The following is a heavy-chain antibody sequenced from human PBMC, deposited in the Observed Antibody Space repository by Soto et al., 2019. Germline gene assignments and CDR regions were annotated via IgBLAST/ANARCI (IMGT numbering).Heavy chain of an antibody. CDR3: LRGDKGGFAL. CDR1: GFTFNYYW. V-gene: IGHV3-74*01. D-gene: IGHD2-21*02. Sequence: EVLLVESEGGLVQRGGSLRLSCAASGFTFNYYWMHWVRQAPGQGLVWVSHIHSDGSTTTYADSVKGRFTISRDNAKNTSYLPMNSLRAAETAVYYWLRGDKGGFALWAQGTTFTSSS. J-gene: IGHJ3*01. CDR2: IHSDGSTT.